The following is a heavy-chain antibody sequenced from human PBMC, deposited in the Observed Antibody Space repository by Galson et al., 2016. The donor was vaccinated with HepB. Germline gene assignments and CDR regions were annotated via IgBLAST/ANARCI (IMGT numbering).Heavy chain of an antibody. V-gene: IGHV1-3*01. Sequence: YTFTSYAMHWVRQAPGQRLEWMGWINAGNGYTKYSQRFQGRVTITRDTSASTAYMELSSLRSEDTAVYYCARGSSWYPHFDYWGHGTLVTVSS. D-gene: IGHD6-13*01. CDR3: ARGSSWYPHFDY. CDR1: YTFTSYA. CDR2: INAGNGYT. J-gene: IGHJ4*01.